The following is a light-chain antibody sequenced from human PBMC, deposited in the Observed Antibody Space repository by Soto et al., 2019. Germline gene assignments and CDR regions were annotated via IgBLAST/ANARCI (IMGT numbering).Light chain of an antibody. J-gene: IGKJ4*01. Sequence: EIVMTQSPATLSVSPRERATLSCRASQSVSSNLAWYQQKPGQAPRLLIYGASTRATGIPARFSGSGSGTEFTLTISSLQSEDFAVYYCQQYNNLAGLTFGGGTKVDIK. CDR2: GAS. V-gene: IGKV3-15*01. CDR3: QQYNNLAGLT. CDR1: QSVSSN.